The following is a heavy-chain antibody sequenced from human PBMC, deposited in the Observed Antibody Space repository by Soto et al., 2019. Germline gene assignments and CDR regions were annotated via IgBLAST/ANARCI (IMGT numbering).Heavy chain of an antibody. CDR1: GYTFSNFG. D-gene: IGHD2-8*01. Sequence: QVQLVQSGGEVKKPGASVKVSCKASGYTFSNFGLSWVRQAPGQGLELMGGISHYNGNTNYAQKLQGRLTMTTDTSTSTAYMELRSLRSDDTAVYYCARDRLGVSVTGGGFDSWGQGTLVTVSS. V-gene: IGHV1-18*01. CDR2: ISHYNGNT. J-gene: IGHJ4*02. CDR3: ARDRLGVSVTGGGFDS.